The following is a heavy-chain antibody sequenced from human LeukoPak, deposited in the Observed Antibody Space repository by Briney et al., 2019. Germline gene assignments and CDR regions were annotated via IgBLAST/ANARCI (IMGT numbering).Heavy chain of an antibody. CDR3: ARDAGNSGYGCDL. CDR1: GFIFSNYG. Sequence: GGSLRLSCAASGFIFSNYGMHWVRQAPGKGLEWVAIIWDDGANVYYADSVKGRFTISRDNARNSLYLQMNNLRGEDTAIYYCARDAGNSGYGCDLWGQGTLVTVSS. CDR2: IWDDGANV. V-gene: IGHV3-33*01. J-gene: IGHJ5*02. D-gene: IGHD5-12*01.